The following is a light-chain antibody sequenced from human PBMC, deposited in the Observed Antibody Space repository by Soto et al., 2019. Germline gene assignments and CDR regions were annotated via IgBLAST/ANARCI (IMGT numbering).Light chain of an antibody. CDR3: QQYNSYPLT. CDR2: RAS. J-gene: IGKJ4*01. CDR1: QSISSW. Sequence: DILMTQSPSTLSTSIEDRVTITCRASQSISSWLAWYQQKPGKAPNLLIYRASNLENGVPSRFSGSGSGTEFTLTISSLQPDDFATYFCQQYNSYPLTFGGGTKVEIK. V-gene: IGKV1-5*03.